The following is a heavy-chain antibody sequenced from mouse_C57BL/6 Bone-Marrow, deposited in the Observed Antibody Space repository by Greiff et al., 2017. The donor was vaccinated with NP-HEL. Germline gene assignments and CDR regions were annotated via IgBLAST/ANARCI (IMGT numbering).Heavy chain of an antibody. D-gene: IGHD1-1*01. J-gene: IGHJ2*01. CDR1: GYTFTDYY. CDR3: ARCYGSSSYYFDY. CDR2: IYPGSGNT. V-gene: IGHV1-76*01. Sequence: QVQLQQSGAELVRPGASVKLSCKASGYTFTDYYINWVKQRPGQGLEWIARIYPGSGNTYYNEKFKGKATLTAEKSSSTAYMQLSSLTSEDSAVYFCARCYGSSSYYFDYWGQGTTLTVSS.